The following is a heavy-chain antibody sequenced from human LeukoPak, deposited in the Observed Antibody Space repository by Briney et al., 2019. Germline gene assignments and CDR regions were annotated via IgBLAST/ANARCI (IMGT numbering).Heavy chain of an antibody. J-gene: IGHJ4*02. CDR1: GFTFSSDS. V-gene: IGHV3-23*01. CDR3: AKDSFSTR. CDR2: ISNSGVST. Sequence: PGGSLRLSCAASGFTFSSDSMTWVRQAPGKGLEWVSTISNSGVSTFYADPVKGRFTISRDNSKNTLYLHMSSLSAEDTAVYYCAKDSFSTRWGQGTLVTVSS. D-gene: IGHD2-2*01.